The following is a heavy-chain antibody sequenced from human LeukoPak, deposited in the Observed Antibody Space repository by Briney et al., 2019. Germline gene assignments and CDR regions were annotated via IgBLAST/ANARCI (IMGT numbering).Heavy chain of an antibody. J-gene: IGHJ1*01. CDR3: AKPHDSSGSPHFQH. Sequence: GGSLRLSCAASGFTFSTYAMSWVRQAPGKGLEWVSVISGSGSSLNYADSVKGRFTISRDNSKNTLYLQMSSLRAEDTAVYYCAKPHDSSGSPHFQHWGQGTLVTVSS. CDR1: GFTFSTYA. CDR2: ISGSGSSL. V-gene: IGHV3-23*01. D-gene: IGHD3-22*01.